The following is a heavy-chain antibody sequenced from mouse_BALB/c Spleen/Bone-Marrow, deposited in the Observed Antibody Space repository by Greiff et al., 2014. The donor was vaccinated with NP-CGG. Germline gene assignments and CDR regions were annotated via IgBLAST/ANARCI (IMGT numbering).Heavy chain of an antibody. CDR2: IDPANGNT. Sequence: VQLKESGAELVKPGASVKLSCTASGFNIKDTYMHWVKQRPEQGLEWIGRIDPANGNTKYDPKFQGKATITADTSSNTAYLQLSSLTSEDTAVYYCASYYYGSSGFAYWAKGLWSLSLQ. V-gene: IGHV14-3*02. CDR1: GFNIKDTY. J-gene: IGHJ3*01. D-gene: IGHD1-1*01. CDR3: ASYYYGSSGFAY.